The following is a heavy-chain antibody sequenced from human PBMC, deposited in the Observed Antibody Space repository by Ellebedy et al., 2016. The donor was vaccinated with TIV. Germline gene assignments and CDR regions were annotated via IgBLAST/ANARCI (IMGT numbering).Heavy chain of an antibody. CDR2: INKDGSDK. J-gene: IGHJ4*02. V-gene: IGHV3-7*01. CDR1: EFAFETDW. Sequence: GESLKISCAASEFAFETDWMTWVRQAPGKGLEWVANINKDGSDKSYVDSVKGRFSISRDNAKNSLYLQMNSLRAEDTAVYYCARGGATSSRYWRNWGQGALVTVSS. D-gene: IGHD2-2*01. CDR3: ARGGATSSRYWRN.